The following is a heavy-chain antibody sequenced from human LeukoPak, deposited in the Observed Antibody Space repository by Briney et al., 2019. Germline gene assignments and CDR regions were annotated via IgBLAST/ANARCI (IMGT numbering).Heavy chain of an antibody. Sequence: PGGSLRLSCVTSGFTFSAYNMNWVRQAPGKGLEWVSCISSSSNYIYYADSVKGRFTISRDNAKNSLYLQMNSLRAEDTAVYYCARDEGASFDYWGQGTLVTVSS. J-gene: IGHJ4*02. CDR2: ISSSSNYI. CDR3: ARDEGASFDY. CDR1: GFTFSAYN. V-gene: IGHV3-21*01.